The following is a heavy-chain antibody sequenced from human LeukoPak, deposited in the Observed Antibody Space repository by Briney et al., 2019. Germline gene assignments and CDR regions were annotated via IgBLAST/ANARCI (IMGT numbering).Heavy chain of an antibody. Sequence: GASVKVSCKVSGYTLTELSMHWVRQAPGKGLEWMGGFDPEEGETIYAQKFQGRVTMTEDTSTDTAYMELSSLRSEDTAVYYCATMGSYYDYVWGSYRRIYYFDYWGQGTLVTVSS. D-gene: IGHD3-16*02. J-gene: IGHJ4*02. V-gene: IGHV1-24*01. CDR2: FDPEEGET. CDR3: ATMGSYYDYVWGSYRRIYYFDY. CDR1: GYTLTELS.